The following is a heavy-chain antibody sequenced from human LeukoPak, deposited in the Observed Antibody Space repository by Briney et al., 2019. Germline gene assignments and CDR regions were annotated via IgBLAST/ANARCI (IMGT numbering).Heavy chain of an antibody. CDR3: ARFGDSYSFDY. V-gene: IGHV3-21*01. D-gene: IGHD4-17*01. J-gene: IGHJ4*02. CDR2: ISSSSSYI. CDR1: GFTFSSYS. Sequence: GGSLRLSCAASGFTFSSYSMNWVRQAPGKGLEWVSSISSSSSYIYYADSVKGRFTISRDNAKNSLYLQMNSLRAEDTAVYHCARFGDSYSFDYWGQGTLVTVSS.